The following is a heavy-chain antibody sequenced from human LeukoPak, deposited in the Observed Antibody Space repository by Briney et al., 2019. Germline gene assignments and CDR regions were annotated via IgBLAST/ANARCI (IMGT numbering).Heavy chain of an antibody. D-gene: IGHD1-26*01. Sequence: ASVTVSCKASGYTFTDYYMHWVRQAPGQGREWMGWINPNSGGTNYAQKFQGRVTMTRDTSISTAYMELSRLRSDDTAVYYCARDGGGSYPKWNWFDPWGQGTLVTVSS. CDR1: GYTFTDYY. CDR3: ARDGGGSYPKWNWFDP. J-gene: IGHJ5*02. CDR2: INPNSGGT. V-gene: IGHV1-2*02.